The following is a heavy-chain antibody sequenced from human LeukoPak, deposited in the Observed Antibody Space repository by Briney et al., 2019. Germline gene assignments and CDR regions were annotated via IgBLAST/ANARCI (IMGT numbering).Heavy chain of an antibody. D-gene: IGHD4-17*01. Sequence: SETLSLTCAVYGGSFSGYYWSWIRQPPGKGLEWIGYIYCSGSTYYNPSLKSRVTISVDTSKNQFSLKLSSVTAADTAVYYCARDRTADGMDVWGQGTTVTVSS. CDR3: ARDRTADGMDV. J-gene: IGHJ6*02. CDR2: IYCSGST. CDR1: GGSFSGYY. V-gene: IGHV4-30-4*01.